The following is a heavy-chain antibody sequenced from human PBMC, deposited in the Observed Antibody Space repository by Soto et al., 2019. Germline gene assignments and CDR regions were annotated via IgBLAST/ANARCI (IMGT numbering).Heavy chain of an antibody. Sequence: SDTVSLSCTVYVVSIIIISYYWGCIRQHPWKGLVWIASGYYSVSTYDNPALESRVTISVDTSKNRLSLRLTSVTAADTAMYYCSRGMLAAPGNRETDYSGKGTLVT. J-gene: IGHJ4*02. CDR1: VVSIIIISYY. CDR2: GYYSVST. D-gene: IGHD6-13*01. V-gene: IGHV4-39*01. CDR3: SRGMLAAPGNRETDY.